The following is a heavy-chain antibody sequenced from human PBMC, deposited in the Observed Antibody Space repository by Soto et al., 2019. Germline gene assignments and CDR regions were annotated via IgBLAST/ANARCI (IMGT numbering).Heavy chain of an antibody. CDR2: IIPIFGTA. CDR3: ARDESGYRSRASPMDV. J-gene: IGHJ6*02. Sequence: QVQLVQSGAEVKKPGSSVNVSCKASGDTFSSYAISWVRQAPGHGLEWMGGIIPIFGTANYAPKFQGRVTMTADESTSTAYMELSSLRSEDTAVYYCARDESGYRSRASPMDVWGQGTTVTVSS. CDR1: GDTFSSYA. D-gene: IGHD3-22*01. V-gene: IGHV1-69*01.